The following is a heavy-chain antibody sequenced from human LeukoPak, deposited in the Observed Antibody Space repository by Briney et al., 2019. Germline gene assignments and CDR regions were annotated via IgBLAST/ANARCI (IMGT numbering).Heavy chain of an antibody. CDR1: GFTFSSYE. CDR3: ARDPGSGYEEHFDY. J-gene: IGHJ4*02. D-gene: IGHD5-12*01. V-gene: IGHV3-48*03. Sequence: GGSLRLSCAASGFTFSSYEMNWVRQAPGKGLEWVSYINSNGSLVFYADPVKGRFTISRDNAKTSLYLYMNSLRAEDTAVYYCARDPGSGYEEHFDYWGQGTLVTVSS. CDR2: INSNGSLV.